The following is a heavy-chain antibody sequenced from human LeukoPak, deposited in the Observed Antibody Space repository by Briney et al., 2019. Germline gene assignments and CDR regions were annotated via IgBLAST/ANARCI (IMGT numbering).Heavy chain of an antibody. D-gene: IGHD1-1*01. Sequence: PGGSLRLSCAASGFTVSSNCMSWVRQAPGKGLEWVSVIYSGGSTYYADSVKGRFTISRDNSKNTLYLQMNSLRAEDTAVYYCARATSYYYYYGMDVWGQGTTVTVSS. J-gene: IGHJ6*02. V-gene: IGHV3-66*01. CDR1: GFTVSSNC. CDR3: ARATSYYYYYGMDV. CDR2: IYSGGST.